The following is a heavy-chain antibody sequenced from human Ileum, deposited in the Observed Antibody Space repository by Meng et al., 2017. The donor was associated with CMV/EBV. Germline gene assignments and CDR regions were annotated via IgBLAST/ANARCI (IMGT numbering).Heavy chain of an antibody. D-gene: IGHD2-2*01. J-gene: IGHJ3*02. CDR1: GFTFSTHA. Sequence: GESLKISCTASGFTFSTHAMNWVCQAPGKGLEWVSSLSQTSSHIYYADSMKGRFTISRDNAKNSLYLQMDSLRAEDTAVYYCARGSLSYQREDPLDIWGQGTMVTVSS. CDR2: LSQTSSHI. CDR3: ARGSLSYQREDPLDI. V-gene: IGHV3-21*01.